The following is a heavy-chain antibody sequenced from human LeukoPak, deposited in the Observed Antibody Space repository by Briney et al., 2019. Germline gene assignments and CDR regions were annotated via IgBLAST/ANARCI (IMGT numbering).Heavy chain of an antibody. J-gene: IGHJ4*02. Sequence: GGSLRLSCAASGFVFKNYWMSWVRQAPGKGLEWFSVIYSGGSTYYADSVKGRFIISRDNSKNMLYLQMNSLGAEDTAVYYCARGGYSYGLTYWGQGTLVTVSS. CDR1: GFVFKNYW. V-gene: IGHV3-53*01. CDR3: ARGGYSYGLTY. CDR2: IYSGGST. D-gene: IGHD5-18*01.